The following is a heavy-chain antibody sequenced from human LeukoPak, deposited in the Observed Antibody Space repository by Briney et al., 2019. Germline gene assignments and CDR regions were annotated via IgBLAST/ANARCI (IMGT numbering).Heavy chain of an antibody. D-gene: IGHD2-2*01. CDR1: GFTFSSYS. Sequence: GSLRLSCAASGFTFSSYSMNWVRQAPGKGLEWVSYISSSSSTIYYADSVKGRFTISRDNAKNSLYLQMNSLRAADTAVYYCARGYCSSTSCHFDYWGQGTLVTVSS. V-gene: IGHV3-48*01. CDR3: ARGYCSSTSCHFDY. CDR2: ISSSSSTI. J-gene: IGHJ4*02.